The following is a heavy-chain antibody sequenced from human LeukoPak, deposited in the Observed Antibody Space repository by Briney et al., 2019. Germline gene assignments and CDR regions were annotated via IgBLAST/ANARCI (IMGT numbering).Heavy chain of an antibody. J-gene: IGHJ6*03. CDR1: GYTFTSYY. CDR2: INPSGGST. CDR3: ARLRWEYCSGGWDCYYYYMDV. Sequence: GASVKVSCKASGYTFTSYYMHWVRQAPGQGLEWMGIINPSGGSTSYTQKFQGRVTMTRDMSTSTVYMELSSLRSEDTAVYYCARLRWEYCSGGWDCYYYYMDVWGKGTTVTISS. D-gene: IGHD2-15*01. V-gene: IGHV1-46*01.